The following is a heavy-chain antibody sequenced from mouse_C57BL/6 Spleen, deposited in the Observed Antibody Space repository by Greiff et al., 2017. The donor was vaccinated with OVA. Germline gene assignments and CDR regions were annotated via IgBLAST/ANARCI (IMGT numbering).Heavy chain of an antibody. CDR3: ARQDYDSAWFAY. CDR2: IYPRSGNT. CDR1: GYTFTSYG. V-gene: IGHV1-81*01. D-gene: IGHD2-4*01. J-gene: IGHJ3*01. Sequence: QVQLQQSGAELARPGASVKLSCKASGYTFTSYGISWVKQRTGQGLEWIGEIYPRSGNTYYNEKFKGKATLTADKSSSTAYMELRSLTSEDSAVYFCARQDYDSAWFAYWGQGTLVTVSA.